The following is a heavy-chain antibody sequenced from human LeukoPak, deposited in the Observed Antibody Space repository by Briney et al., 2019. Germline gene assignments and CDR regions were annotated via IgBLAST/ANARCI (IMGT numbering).Heavy chain of an antibody. D-gene: IGHD3-16*01. CDR3: ARAPGGVPRLPGGKGYYYYYMDV. J-gene: IGHJ6*03. CDR1: GGSISSSSYY. CDR2: IYYSGST. V-gene: IGHV4-39*07. Sequence: SETLSLTCTVSGGSISSSSYYWGWIRQPPGKGLEWIGSIYYSGSTYYNPSLKSRVTMSVDTSKNQFSLKLSSVTAADTAVYYCARAPGGVPRLPGGKGYYYYYMDVWGKGTTVTVSS.